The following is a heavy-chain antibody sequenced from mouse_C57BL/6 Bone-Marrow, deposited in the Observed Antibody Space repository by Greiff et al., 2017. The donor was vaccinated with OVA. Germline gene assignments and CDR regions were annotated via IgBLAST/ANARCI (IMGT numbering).Heavy chain of an antibody. D-gene: IGHD1-1*01. CDR1: GFTFNTYA. J-gene: IGHJ1*03. CDR3: VRDRILRYDFDV. V-gene: IGHV10-3*01. CDR2: IRSKSSNYAT. Sequence: GGGLVQPTGSLKLSCAASGFTFNTYAMHWVRQAPGKGLEWVARIRSKSSNYATYYADSVKDRFTISRDDSQSMLYLQMNNLKTEDTAMYYCVRDRILRYDFDVWGTGTTVTVSS.